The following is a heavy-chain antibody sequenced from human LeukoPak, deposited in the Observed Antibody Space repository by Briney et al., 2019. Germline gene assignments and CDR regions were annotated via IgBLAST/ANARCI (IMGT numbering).Heavy chain of an antibody. Sequence: PGGSLRLSCAASGFTVSSNYMSWVRQAPGKGLEWVSVIYSGGSTYYADSVKGRFTISRDNSKYTLYLQMNSQRAEDTAVYYCARDRYGDYTFDYWGQGTLVTVSS. J-gene: IGHJ4*02. D-gene: IGHD4-17*01. CDR3: ARDRYGDYTFDY. CDR2: IYSGGST. V-gene: IGHV3-53*01. CDR1: GFTVSSNY.